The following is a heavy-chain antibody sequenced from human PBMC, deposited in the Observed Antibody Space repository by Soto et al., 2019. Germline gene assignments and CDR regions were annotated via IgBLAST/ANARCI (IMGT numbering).Heavy chain of an antibody. D-gene: IGHD3-22*01. CDR2: ISYDGSNK. J-gene: IGHJ4*02. CDR1: GFTFSSYA. V-gene: IGHV3-30-3*01. Sequence: LRLSCAASGFTFSSYAMHWVRQAPGKGLEWVAVISYDGSNKYYADSVKGRFTISRDNSKNTLYLQMNSLRAEDTAVYYCAGSRLFLLDYWGQGSLVTGSS. CDR3: AGSRLFLLDY.